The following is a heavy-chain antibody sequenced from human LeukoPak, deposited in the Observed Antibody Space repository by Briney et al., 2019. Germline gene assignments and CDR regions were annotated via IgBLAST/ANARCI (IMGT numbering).Heavy chain of an antibody. CDR2: IYHSGST. V-gene: IGHV4-38-2*01. CDR1: GDSISSSNW. Sequence: SETLSLTCAVSGDSISSSNWWTWVRQPPGKGLEWIGSIYHSGSTYYNPSLKSRVTISVDTSKNQFSLKLSSVTAADTAVYYCASPTWDSSGYDYWGRGTLVTVSS. D-gene: IGHD3-22*01. CDR3: ASPTWDSSGYDY. J-gene: IGHJ4*02.